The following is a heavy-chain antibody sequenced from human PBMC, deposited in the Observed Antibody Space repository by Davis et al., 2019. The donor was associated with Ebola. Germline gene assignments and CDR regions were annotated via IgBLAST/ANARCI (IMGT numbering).Heavy chain of an antibody. J-gene: IGHJ6*02. CDR3: ARADSSGWTIYYYYGMDV. Sequence: GESLKISCAASGFTFSSYAMSWIRQAPGKGLEWVSYITSSGSTIYYADSVKGRFTISRDNAKNSLYLQMNSLRAEDTAVYYCARADSSGWTIYYYYGMDVWGQGTTVTVSS. CDR2: ITSSGSTI. V-gene: IGHV3-11*04. CDR1: GFTFSSYA. D-gene: IGHD6-19*01.